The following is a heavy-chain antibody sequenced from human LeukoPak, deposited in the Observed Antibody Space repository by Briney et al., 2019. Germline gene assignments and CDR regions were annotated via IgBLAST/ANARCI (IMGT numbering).Heavy chain of an antibody. J-gene: IGHJ4*02. CDR1: GGTFSSYA. CDR3: AISAAADGRRYYFDY. V-gene: IGHV1-69*06. D-gene: IGHD6-13*01. CDR2: IIPIFGTA. Sequence: SVKVSCKASGGTFSSYAISWVRQAPGQGLEWMGGIIPIFGTANYAQKFQGRVTITADKSTSTAYMELSSLRSEDTAVYYCAISAAADGRRYYFDYWGQGTLVTVSS.